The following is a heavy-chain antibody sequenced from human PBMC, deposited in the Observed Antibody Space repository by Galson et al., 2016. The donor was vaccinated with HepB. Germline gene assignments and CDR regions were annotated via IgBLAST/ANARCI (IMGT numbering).Heavy chain of an antibody. CDR1: GFTPSNYW. CDR3: ARALGRSSGWSPKGY. J-gene: IGHJ4*02. V-gene: IGHV3-74*01. D-gene: IGHD6-19*01. Sequence: SLRLSCAVSGFTPSNYWMHWVRQAPGKGLVWVERINTDGSSTNYADSVKGRFTISRDNAKNTLYLQMNSLRTEDTAVYYCARALGRSSGWSPKGYWGQGTLVAV. CDR2: INTDGSST.